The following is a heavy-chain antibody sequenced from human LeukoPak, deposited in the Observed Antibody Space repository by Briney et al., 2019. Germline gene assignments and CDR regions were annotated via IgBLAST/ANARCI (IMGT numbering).Heavy chain of an antibody. D-gene: IGHD3-10*01. CDR3: ARGYGSGSYFGARVYYYGMDV. CDR1: GGSFSGYY. CDR2: INHSGST. Sequence: SETLSLTCAVYGGSFSGYYWSWIRQPPGKGLEWIGEINHSGSTNYNPSLKSRVTISVDTSKNQFSLKLSSVTAADTAVYYCARGYGSGSYFGARVYYYGMDVWGQGTTVTVSS. J-gene: IGHJ6*02. V-gene: IGHV4-34*01.